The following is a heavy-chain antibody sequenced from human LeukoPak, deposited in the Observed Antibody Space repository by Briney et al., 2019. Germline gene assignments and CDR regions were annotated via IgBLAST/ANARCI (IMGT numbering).Heavy chain of an antibody. CDR1: GFMFRSYN. Sequence: GAPRLSWAASGFMFRSYNINWARQTPGQGLEGGSSICGNSGWKYHAESLRGRFTISRDNAKNSLYLAMTSLSDEDTAVYFCARDWGSAAHLPSLDYWGRGTPVTVSS. CDR3: ARDWGSAAHLPSLDY. J-gene: IGHJ4*02. D-gene: IGHD6-13*01. CDR2: ICGNSGWK. V-gene: IGHV3-21*06.